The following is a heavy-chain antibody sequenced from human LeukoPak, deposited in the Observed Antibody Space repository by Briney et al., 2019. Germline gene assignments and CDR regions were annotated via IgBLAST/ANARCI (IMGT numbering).Heavy chain of an antibody. CDR3: ARARYGSGGYFFDF. CDR1: GFKFNSYW. J-gene: IGHJ4*02. V-gene: IGHV3-7*04. CDR2: IKQDGSEI. Sequence: GGSLRLSCAASGFKFNSYWMSWVRQAPGKGLECVANIKQDGSEIYFVDSVKGRFTISRDNAKSPLYLQMNILRGEDTAVYYCARARYGSGGYFFDFWGQGTLVTVSS. D-gene: IGHD3-10*01.